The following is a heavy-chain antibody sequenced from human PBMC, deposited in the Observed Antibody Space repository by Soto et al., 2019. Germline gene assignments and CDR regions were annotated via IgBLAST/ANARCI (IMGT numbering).Heavy chain of an antibody. CDR2: MNPNSGDT. V-gene: IGHV1-8*01. Sequence: QVQLVQSGAEVKKPGASVKVSCTFTSYDINWVRQAAGQGLEWMAWMNPNSGDTRFAQKFQGRVTMTRDTSKFTASMELSNLRSEDTAVYYCARGPGSSDWRFSYYYMDVWDQGTTVTVSS. D-gene: IGHD6-19*01. CDR1: FTSYD. CDR3: ARGPGSSDWRFSYYYMDV. J-gene: IGHJ6*02.